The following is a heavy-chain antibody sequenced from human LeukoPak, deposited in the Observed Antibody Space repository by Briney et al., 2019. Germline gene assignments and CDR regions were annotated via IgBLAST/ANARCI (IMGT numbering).Heavy chain of an antibody. V-gene: IGHV4-61*02. Sequence: SQTLSLTCTASGGSITSGTYFWTWVRQSAGNGLEWIGRIYTGGVTNYNPSLKSRLSISLDTSKNQFSLKLTSLTAADTAIYYCARATAWNYHFYMDVWGKGTTVSVSS. CDR3: ARATAWNYHFYMDV. J-gene: IGHJ6*03. CDR2: IYTGGVT. D-gene: IGHD1-1*01. CDR1: GGSITSGTYF.